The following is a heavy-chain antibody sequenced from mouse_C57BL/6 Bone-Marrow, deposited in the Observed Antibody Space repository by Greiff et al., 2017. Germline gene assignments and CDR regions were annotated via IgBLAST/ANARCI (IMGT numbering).Heavy chain of an antibody. CDR1: GFTFSDYG. V-gene: IGHV5-17*01. CDR2: ISSGSSTI. D-gene: IGHD1-1*01. Sequence: EVKLVESGGGLVKPGGSLKLSCAASGFTFSDYGMHWVRQAPEKGLEWVAYISSGSSTIYYADPVKGRFTISRDNAKNTLFLQMTSLRSEDTAMYYCERTTTVVAGFDYWGQGTTLTVSS. J-gene: IGHJ2*01. CDR3: ERTTTVVAGFDY.